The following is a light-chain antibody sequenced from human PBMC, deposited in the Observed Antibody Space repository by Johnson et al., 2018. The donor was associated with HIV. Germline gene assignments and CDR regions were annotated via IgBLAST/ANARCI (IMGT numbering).Light chain of an antibody. CDR3: GTCDSSLSAS. CDR2: DNN. J-gene: IGLJ1*01. Sequence: QSVLTQPPSVSAAPGQKVTISCSGSSSNIGNNYVSWYQQLPGTAPKLLIYDNNKRPSGIPDRFSGSKSGTSATLGITGLQTGDEADYYCGTCDSSLSASFGTVTKVTVL. V-gene: IGLV1-51*01. CDR1: SSNIGNNY.